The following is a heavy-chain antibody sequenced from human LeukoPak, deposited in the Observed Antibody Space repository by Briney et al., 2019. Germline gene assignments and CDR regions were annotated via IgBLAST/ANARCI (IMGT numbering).Heavy chain of an antibody. CDR1: GFTFSNYN. CDR2: ISRSSIYM. D-gene: IGHD5-12*01. CDR3: ARASPGLWGYSGYALDY. V-gene: IGHV3-21*01. J-gene: IGHJ4*02. Sequence: GGSLRLSCAASGFTFSNYNMNWVRQAPGKGLEWVSSISRSSIYMYYADSVKGRFTISRDNAKNSLYLQMNSLRAEDTAVYYCARASPGLWGYSGYALDYWGQGTPVTVSS.